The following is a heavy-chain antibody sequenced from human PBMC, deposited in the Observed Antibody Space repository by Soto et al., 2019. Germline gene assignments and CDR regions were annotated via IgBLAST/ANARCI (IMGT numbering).Heavy chain of an antibody. CDR1: GFTCSSYS. CDR3: ATYHRRYCSSTSCYTD. D-gene: IGHD2-2*02. CDR2: ISSSSSYI. J-gene: IGHJ4*02. Sequence: WGSLRLSCAASGFTCSSYSMNWVRQAPGKGLEWVSSISSSSSYIYYADSVKGRFTVSRDNAKNSLYLQMNSLRAEDTAVYYCATYHRRYCSSTSCYTDWGQGTLVTVSS. V-gene: IGHV3-21*01.